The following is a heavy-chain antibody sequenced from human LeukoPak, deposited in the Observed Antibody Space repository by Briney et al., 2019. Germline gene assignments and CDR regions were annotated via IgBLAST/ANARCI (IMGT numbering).Heavy chain of an antibody. CDR3: ARESGIAAALNYYYYMDV. V-gene: IGHV4-4*07. D-gene: IGHD6-13*01. CDR1: GGSISSYY. J-gene: IGHJ6*03. Sequence: SETLSLTCTVSGGSISSYYWSWIRQPAGKGLEWIGHIYTSGSTNYNPSLKSRVTISVDTSKNQFSLKLSSVTAADTAVYFRARESGIAAALNYYYYMDVWGKGTTVTVSS. CDR2: IYTSGST.